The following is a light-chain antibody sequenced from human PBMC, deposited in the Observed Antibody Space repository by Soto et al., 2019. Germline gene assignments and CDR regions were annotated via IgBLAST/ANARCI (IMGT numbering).Light chain of an antibody. CDR1: QSVSSSY. CDR3: QQYGSSSGYT. Sequence: EIVLTQSPGTLSLSPGERATLSCRASQSVSSSYLAWYQQKPGQAPRLLIYDASSRATGIPDRFSGGGSGTAFTLIIRRLEPEDVAVYYCQQYGSSSGYTFGQGTKLEIK. J-gene: IGKJ2*01. CDR2: DAS. V-gene: IGKV3-20*01.